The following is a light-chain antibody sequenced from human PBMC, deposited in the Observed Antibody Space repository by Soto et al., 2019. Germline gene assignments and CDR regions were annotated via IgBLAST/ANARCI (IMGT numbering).Light chain of an antibody. CDR3: SSYTTSSTYV. CDR1: SSDVGSYNR. CDR2: DVS. Sequence: QSVLTQPPSGSGSPGQSVAISCTGTSSDVGSYNRVSWYQQPPGTAPKLMIFDVSNRPSGVPDRFSGSKSGNTASLTISGLQAEDEAYYYCSSYTTSSTYVFGTGTKVTVL. J-gene: IGLJ1*01. V-gene: IGLV2-18*02.